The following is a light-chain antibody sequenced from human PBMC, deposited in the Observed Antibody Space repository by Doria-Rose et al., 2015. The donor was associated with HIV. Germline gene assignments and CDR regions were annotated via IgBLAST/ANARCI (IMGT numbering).Light chain of an antibody. J-gene: IGKJ1*01. CDR2: DGS. CDR3: HQYGTSWT. V-gene: IGKV3-20*01. Sequence: EIVMTQSPGTLSLSPGERATLSCRASQSFSSTYLAWYQQQPGQAHSLLIYDGSTRATCIPDRFSASGSGTDFTLTINRLEPEDFALYYCHQYGTSWTFGQGTKVEI. CDR1: QSFSSTY.